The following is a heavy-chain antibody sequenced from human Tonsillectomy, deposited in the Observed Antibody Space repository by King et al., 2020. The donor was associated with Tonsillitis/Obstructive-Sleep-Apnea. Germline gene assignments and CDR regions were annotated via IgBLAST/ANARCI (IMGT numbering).Heavy chain of an antibody. CDR3: VRWGNFKVLDN. Sequence: VQLVESGGGVVQPGRSLRLSCAASGFTFSSHGMHWVRQAPGKGLEWVAVIWYDGSNKYYVYSVKGRFTISRDNSKRTLYLQMNSLRVDDTAVYYCVRWGNFKVLDNWGRGTMVTVSS. CDR2: IWYDGSNK. D-gene: IGHD3-16*01. V-gene: IGHV3-33*01. CDR1: GFTFSSHG. J-gene: IGHJ3*02.